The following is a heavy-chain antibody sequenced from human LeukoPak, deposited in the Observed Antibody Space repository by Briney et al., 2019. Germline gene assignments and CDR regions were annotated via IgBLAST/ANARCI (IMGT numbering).Heavy chain of an antibody. CDR3: ARRGLREYDFWGGPTPFQH. D-gene: IGHD3-3*01. CDR2: IYYSGCT. V-gene: IGHV4-39*01. CDR1: GGSISSSSYY. J-gene: IGHJ1*01. Sequence: SETLSLTCTVSGGSISSSSYYWGWIRQPPGKGLEWIGSIYYSGCTYYNPSLKSRVTISVDTSKNQFSLKLSSVTAADTAVYYCARRGLREYDFWGGPTPFQHWGQGTLVTVSS.